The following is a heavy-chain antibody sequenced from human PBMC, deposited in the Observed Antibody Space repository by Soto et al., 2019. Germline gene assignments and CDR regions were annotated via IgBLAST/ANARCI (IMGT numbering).Heavy chain of an antibody. V-gene: IGHV3-53*01. J-gene: IGHJ1*01. D-gene: IGHD3-22*01. CDR2: IYSGGST. Sequence: EVQLVESGGGLIQPGGSLRLSCAASGFTVSSNYMSWVRQAPGTGLEWVSVIYSGGSTYYADSVKGRFTISKDNSKNTLYLQMNILRAEDMAVYYCARDRVESGYPEYFQHWGQGTLVTVSS. CDR3: ARDRVESGYPEYFQH. CDR1: GFTVSSNY.